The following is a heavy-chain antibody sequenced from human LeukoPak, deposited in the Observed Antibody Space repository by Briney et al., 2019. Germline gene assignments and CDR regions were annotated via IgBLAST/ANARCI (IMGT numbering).Heavy chain of an antibody. CDR3: ARGPRLPVAAQGQLVLPHNWFDP. CDR1: GFTFSSYE. Sequence: PGGSLRLSCAASGFTFSSYEMNWVRQAPGKGLEWVSYISSSGSTIYYADSVKGRFTISRDNAKNSLYLQMNSLRAEDTAVYYCARGPRLPVAAQGQLVLPHNWFDPWGQGTLVTVSS. CDR2: ISSSGSTI. D-gene: IGHD6-6*01. J-gene: IGHJ5*02. V-gene: IGHV3-48*03.